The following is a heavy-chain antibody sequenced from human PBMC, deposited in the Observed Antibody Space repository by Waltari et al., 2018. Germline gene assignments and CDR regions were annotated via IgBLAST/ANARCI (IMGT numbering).Heavy chain of an antibody. V-gene: IGHV1-8*01. CDR2: MDPKNGNP. J-gene: IGHJ1*01. D-gene: IGHD4-17*01. CDR1: GYTLTSND. CDR3: ARGTDYGDYDFQH. Sequence: QVQLVQSGAEVKRPGASVMVSCKSSGYTLTSNDIHWVRQATGQGLEWMGWMDPKNGNPAYAQKFQGRFTLTRDTSINTSYMDLSSLTSEDTGMYFCARGTDYGDYDFQHWGQGTLVTVSS.